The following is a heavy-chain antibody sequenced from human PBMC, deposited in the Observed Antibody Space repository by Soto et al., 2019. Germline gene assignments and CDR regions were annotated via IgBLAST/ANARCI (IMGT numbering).Heavy chain of an antibody. CDR1: GGTFSSYA. D-gene: IGHD1-7*01. CDR3: ARDNWNYVESSHYFGY. J-gene: IGHJ4*02. Sequence: SVKVSCKASGGTFSSYAISWVRQAPGQGLEWMGGIIPIFGTANYAQKFQGRVTITADESTSTAYMELSSLRSEDAAVYYCARDNWNYVESSHYFGYWGQGTLVTVSS. CDR2: IIPIFGTA. V-gene: IGHV1-69*13.